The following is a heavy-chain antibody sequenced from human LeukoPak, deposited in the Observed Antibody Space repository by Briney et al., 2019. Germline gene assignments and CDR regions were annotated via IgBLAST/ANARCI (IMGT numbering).Heavy chain of an antibody. D-gene: IGHD6-19*01. J-gene: IGHJ4*02. Sequence: ASVKVSCKASGYTFSSYSLSWVRQAPGQGLEWMGWISTFNGDTYSARNFQGRVTMTTDTSTSTAYMELRSLRSDDTAVYYCARVSLGGWGLDYWGQGTPVTVSS. V-gene: IGHV1-18*01. CDR3: ARVSLGGWGLDY. CDR1: GYTFSSYS. CDR2: ISTFNGDT.